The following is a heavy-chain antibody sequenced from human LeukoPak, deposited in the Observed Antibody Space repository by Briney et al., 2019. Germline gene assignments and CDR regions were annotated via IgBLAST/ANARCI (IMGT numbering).Heavy chain of an antibody. CDR1: GYTFTSYG. CDR3: AREVGAVAGSPGLDYYGMDV. CDR2: ISAYNGNT. D-gene: IGHD6-19*01. Sequence: ASVKVSCKASGYTFTSYGISWVRQAPGQGLEWMGWISAYNGNTNYAQKLQGRVTMTTDTSTSTAYMELRSLRSDDTAVYYCAREVGAVAGSPGLDYYGMDVWGQGTTVTVSS. J-gene: IGHJ6*02. V-gene: IGHV1-18*01.